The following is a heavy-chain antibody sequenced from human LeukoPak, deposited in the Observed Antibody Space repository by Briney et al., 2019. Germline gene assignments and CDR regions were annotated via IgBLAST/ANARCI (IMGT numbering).Heavy chain of an antibody. Sequence: PSETLSLTCTVSGGSISSYYWSWIRQPPGKGLEWIGYIYYSGSTNYDPSLKSRVTISVDTSKNQFSLKLSSVTAADTAVYYCAREQVLIQLGTPYNWFDPWGQGTLVTVSS. CDR1: GGSISSYY. D-gene: IGHD5-18*01. J-gene: IGHJ5*02. CDR2: IYYSGST. V-gene: IGHV4-59*01. CDR3: AREQVLIQLGTPYNWFDP.